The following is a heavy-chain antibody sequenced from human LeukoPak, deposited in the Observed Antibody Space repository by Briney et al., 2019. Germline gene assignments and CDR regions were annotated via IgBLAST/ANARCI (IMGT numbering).Heavy chain of an antibody. V-gene: IGHV3-9*01. Sequence: GGSLRLSCAASGFTFDDYAMRWVRQAPGKGLEWVSGISWNSGSIGYADSVKGRFTISRDNAKNSLYLQMNSLRAEDTALYHCARNYYDSSAPSDYWGQGTLVTVSS. J-gene: IGHJ4*02. D-gene: IGHD3-22*01. CDR2: ISWNSGSI. CDR3: ARNYYDSSAPSDY. CDR1: GFTFDDYA.